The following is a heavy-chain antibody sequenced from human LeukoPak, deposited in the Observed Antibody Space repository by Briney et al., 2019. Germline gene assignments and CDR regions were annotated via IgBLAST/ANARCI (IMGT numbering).Heavy chain of an antibody. CDR2: IYPGDSDT. D-gene: IGHD3-22*01. CDR3: ARGDYYYNRPYFFDY. V-gene: IGHV5-51*01. J-gene: IGHJ4*02. CDR1: GYSFPSYW. Sequence: GESLKISCKGSGYSFPSYWIGWVRQMPGKGLEWMGVIYPGDSDTRYSPSFQGQVTISADKSTNTAYLQWSSLKASDTAMYYCARGDYYYNRPYFFDYWGQGTLVTVSS.